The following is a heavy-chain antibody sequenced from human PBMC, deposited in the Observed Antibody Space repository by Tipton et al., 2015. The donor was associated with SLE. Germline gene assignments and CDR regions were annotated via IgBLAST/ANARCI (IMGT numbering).Heavy chain of an antibody. J-gene: IGHJ6*03. CDR2: ISPVTGIS. CDR3: ARVLEELRDIRDISGFAYYYMDV. Sequence: QVQLVQSGAEVKKPGSSVKVPCKASGGSLSSYSIHWVRQAPGQGLERVGRISPVTGISNLAQRFQGRVTITADKCTSTAYRELSSLRSEDTAVYYCARVLEELRDIRDISGFAYYYMDVWGTGTTVTVSS. D-gene: IGHD6-19*01. V-gene: IGHV1-69*09. CDR1: GGSLSSYS.